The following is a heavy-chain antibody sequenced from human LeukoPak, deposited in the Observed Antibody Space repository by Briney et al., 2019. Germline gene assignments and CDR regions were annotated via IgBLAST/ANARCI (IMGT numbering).Heavy chain of an antibody. D-gene: IGHD5-24*01. J-gene: IGHJ4*02. CDR3: ARGARAGYNLEPFDY. V-gene: IGHV4-59*08. CDR1: GGSISSYY. CDR2: IYYSGST. Sequence: SETLSPTCTVSGGSISSYYSSWIPHPPRKQLDWIGYIYYSGSTKYNPSLKSRVTISVDTSKNQFPLKLSSVTAADTAVYYCARGARAGYNLEPFDYWGQGTLVTVSS.